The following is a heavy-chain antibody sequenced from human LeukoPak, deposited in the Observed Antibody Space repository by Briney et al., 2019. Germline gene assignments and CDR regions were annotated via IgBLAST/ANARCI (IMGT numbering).Heavy chain of an antibody. CDR1: GGSFSGYY. V-gene: IGHV4-34*01. Sequence: ASETLSLTCAVYGGSFSGYYWSWIRQPPGKGLEWIGEINHSGRTNYNPSLKSRVTTSVDTSNNQVSLTLRSATAADTAVYYCARRYGDCRGGSCPYFEYWGEGILVTVSS. D-gene: IGHD2-15*01. J-gene: IGHJ4*02. CDR2: INHSGRT. CDR3: ARRYGDCRGGSCPYFEY.